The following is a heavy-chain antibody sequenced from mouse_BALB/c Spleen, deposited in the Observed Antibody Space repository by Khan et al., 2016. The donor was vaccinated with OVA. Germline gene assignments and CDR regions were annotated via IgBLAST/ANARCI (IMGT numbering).Heavy chain of an antibody. CDR2: ISDGTTYI. D-gene: IGHD2-13*01. V-gene: IGHV5-4*02. CDR1: GFTFSDYY. J-gene: IGHJ3*01. Sequence: EVELVESGGGLVKPGGSLKLSCAASGFTFSDYYMYWVRQTPEKRLEWVATISDGTTYIYYPDNVKGRFTIYRDNAKNKLYLQMSSLKSADTAMYYCTIGYYGDPFAYWGQGTLVTVSA. CDR3: TIGYYGDPFAY.